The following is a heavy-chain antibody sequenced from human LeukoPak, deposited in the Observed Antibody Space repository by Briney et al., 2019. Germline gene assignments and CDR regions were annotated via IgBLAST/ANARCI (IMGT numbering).Heavy chain of an antibody. CDR1: GFTFSSSS. CDR3: VRDSYTREWHEIESDY. J-gene: IGHJ4*02. Sequence: GGSLRLSWAASGFTFSSSSISWVRQAPGKGLEWVANIKQDGSLTFYMGSAKGRFTISRDNAKSSLYLQMNSLRDGDTAIYYCVRDSYTREWHEIESDYWGQGTLVTVSS. CDR2: IKQDGSLT. D-gene: IGHD6-13*01. V-gene: IGHV3-7*03.